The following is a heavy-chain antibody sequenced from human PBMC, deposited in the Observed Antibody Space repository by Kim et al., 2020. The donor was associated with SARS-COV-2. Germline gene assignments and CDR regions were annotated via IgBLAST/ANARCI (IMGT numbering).Heavy chain of an antibody. CDR3: AKGALSRLSYYYGMDV. D-gene: IGHD3-16*02. V-gene: IGHV3-30*18. CDR2: ISYDGSNK. CDR1: GFTFSSYG. J-gene: IGHJ6*02. Sequence: GGSLRLSCAASGFTFSSYGMHWVRQAPGKGLEWVAVISYDGSNKYYADSVKGRFTISRDNSKNTLYLQMNSLRAEDTAVYYCAKGALSRLSYYYGMDVWGQGTTVTVSS.